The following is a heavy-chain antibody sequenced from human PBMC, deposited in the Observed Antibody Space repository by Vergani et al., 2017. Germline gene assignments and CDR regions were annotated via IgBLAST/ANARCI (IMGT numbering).Heavy chain of an antibody. V-gene: IGHV3-23*01. Sequence: EVQLLESGGGLVQPGGSLRLTCAASEFTFSNYAMNWVRQAPGKGLEWVSGISGSGVSAYYTDSVKGRFTISRDNSKNMLFLQMNNLRAEDTAVYYCARGWYYDILTGHFDYWGQGTLVTVSS. CDR2: ISGSGVSA. CDR1: EFTFSNYA. CDR3: ARGWYYDILTGHFDY. J-gene: IGHJ4*02. D-gene: IGHD3-9*01.